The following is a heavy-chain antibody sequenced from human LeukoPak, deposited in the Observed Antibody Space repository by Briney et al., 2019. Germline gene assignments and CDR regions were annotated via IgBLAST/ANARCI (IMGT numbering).Heavy chain of an antibody. V-gene: IGHV4-61*05. D-gene: IGHD6-6*01. CDR1: GGSISSSSYY. Sequence: PSETLSLTCTVSGGSISSSSYYWGWIRQPPGKGLEWIGYIYYSGSTNYNPSLKSRVTISVDTSKNQFSLKLSSVTAADTAVYYCARLGIAARSHYFDYWGQGTLVTVSS. J-gene: IGHJ4*02. CDR2: IYYSGST. CDR3: ARLGIAARSHYFDY.